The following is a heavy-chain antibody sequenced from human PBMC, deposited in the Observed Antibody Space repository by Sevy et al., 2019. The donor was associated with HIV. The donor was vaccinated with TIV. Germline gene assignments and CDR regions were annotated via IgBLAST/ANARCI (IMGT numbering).Heavy chain of an antibody. J-gene: IGHJ4*02. CDR3: ARLYGEYVDY. CDR2: ISSSGSTI. V-gene: IGHV3-48*03. D-gene: IGHD4-17*01. CDR1: GFTFSSYE. Sequence: GGSLRLSCAASGFTFSSYEMNWVRQAPGKGLEWVSYISSSGSTIYYADSVKGRFTISRDNAKNSLYLQMNSLRAEDTAVYYCARLYGEYVDYWGQGTLVTVST.